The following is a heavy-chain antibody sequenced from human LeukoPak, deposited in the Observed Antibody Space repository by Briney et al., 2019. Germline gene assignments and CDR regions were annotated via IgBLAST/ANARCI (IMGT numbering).Heavy chain of an antibody. CDR2: IIPIFGTA. CDR3: ARGYYDSSGYYPPDY. J-gene: IGHJ4*02. Sequence: GASVKVSCKASGGTFSSYAISWVRQAPGQGLEWMGGIIPIFGTANYAQKFQGRVTITADESTSTAYMELSSLRSEDTAVYYCARGYYDSSGYYPPDYWGQGTLVTVSS. D-gene: IGHD3-22*01. CDR1: GGTFSSYA. V-gene: IGHV1-69*13.